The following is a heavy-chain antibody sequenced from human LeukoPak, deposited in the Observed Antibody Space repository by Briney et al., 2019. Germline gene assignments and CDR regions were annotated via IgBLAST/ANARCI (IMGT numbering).Heavy chain of an antibody. V-gene: IGHV3-7*05. Sequence: GGSLRLSCAASGFTFSRFWMNWVRQAPGRGLEWVANIDQSGGRNICGDSVKGRFTISRDNAKNSLFLEMSSLRADDTAVYFCARDVEGGTFDIWGQGTTVTVSS. CDR1: GFTFSRFW. J-gene: IGHJ3*02. CDR2: IDQSGGRN. CDR3: ARDVEGGTFDI. D-gene: IGHD3-16*01.